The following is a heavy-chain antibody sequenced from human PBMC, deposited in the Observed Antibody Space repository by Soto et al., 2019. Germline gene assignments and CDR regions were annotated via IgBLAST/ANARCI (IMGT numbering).Heavy chain of an antibody. J-gene: IGHJ6*02. CDR2: ISYDGSNK. V-gene: IGHV3-30*18. CDR3: AKDLRYSSSWYDKGDGGVYYYGMDV. D-gene: IGHD6-13*01. CDR1: GFTFSSYW. Sequence: GSLRLSCAASGFTFSSYWMSWVRQAPGEGLEGVAVISYDGSNKYYADSVKGRFTISRDNSETTLYLQMNSLRAEDTAVYYCAKDLRYSSSWYDKGDGGVYYYGMDVWGQGTTVTVSS.